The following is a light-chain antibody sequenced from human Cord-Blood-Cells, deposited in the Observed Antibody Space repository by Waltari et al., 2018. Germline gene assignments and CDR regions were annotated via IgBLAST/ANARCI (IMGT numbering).Light chain of an antibody. CDR2: AAS. CDR3: QQSYSTPYT. Sequence: DIQMTQSPSSLSASVGDRVTITCRASQNISSYLNWYQQKPGKAPKLLIYAASSLESGVPSRFSGSGSGTDFTLTISSLQAEDVATYYCQQSYSTPYTFGQGTKLEIK. CDR1: QNISSY. V-gene: IGKV1-39*01. J-gene: IGKJ2*01.